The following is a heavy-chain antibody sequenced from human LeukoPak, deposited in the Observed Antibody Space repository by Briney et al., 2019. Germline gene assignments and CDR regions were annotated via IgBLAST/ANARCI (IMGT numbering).Heavy chain of an antibody. CDR2: INTNTGNP. CDR3: ARAGYCSGGSCYTGWFDP. J-gene: IGHJ5*02. V-gene: IGHV7-4-1*02. D-gene: IGHD2-15*01. Sequence: ASVKVSCKASGYTFTGYSMHWMRQAPGQGLEWMGWINTNTGNPTYAQGFTGRFVFSLDTSVSTAYLQISSLKAEDTAVYYCARAGYCSGGSCYTGWFDPWGQGTLVTVSS. CDR1: GYTFTGYS.